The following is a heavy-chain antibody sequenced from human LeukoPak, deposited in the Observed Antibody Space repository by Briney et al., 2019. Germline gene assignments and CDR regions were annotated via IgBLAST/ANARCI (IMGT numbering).Heavy chain of an antibody. Sequence: SVKVSCKASGGTFSSYAISWVRQAPGQGLEWMGRIIPIFGIANYAQKFQGRVTITADKSTSTAYMELSSLRSEDTAAYYCARGGEMATAIDYWGQGTLVTVSS. CDR1: GGTFSSYA. CDR3: ARGGEMATAIDY. D-gene: IGHD5-24*01. CDR2: IIPIFGIA. V-gene: IGHV1-69*04. J-gene: IGHJ4*02.